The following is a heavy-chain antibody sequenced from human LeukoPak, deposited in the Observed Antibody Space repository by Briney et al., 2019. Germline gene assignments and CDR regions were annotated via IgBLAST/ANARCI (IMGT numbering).Heavy chain of an antibody. D-gene: IGHD4-23*01. CDR3: ARERYGGNSGRAFDI. J-gene: IGHJ3*02. V-gene: IGHV1-46*04. CDR1: GFTFSSYG. Sequence: GGSLRLSCAASGFTFSSYGMHWVRQAPGQGLEWMGIINPSGGGTNYAQKLQGRLTVTRDTSTSTVYMELSSLRSEDTAVYYCARERYGGNSGRAFDIWGQGTMVTVSS. CDR2: INPSGGGT.